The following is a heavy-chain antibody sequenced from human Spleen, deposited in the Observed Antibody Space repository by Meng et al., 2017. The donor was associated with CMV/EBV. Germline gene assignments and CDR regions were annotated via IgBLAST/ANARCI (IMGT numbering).Heavy chain of an antibody. V-gene: IGHV3-30*02. D-gene: IGHD2-2*02. J-gene: IGHJ5*02. CDR2: IRYDGSNK. CDR1: GVTFSSYG. Sequence: SGVTFSSYGMHWVRQAPGKGLEWVAFIRYDGSNKYYADSVKGRFTVSRDNSKNTLYLQMNSLRAEDTAVYYCAKDRVPAAIENWFDPWGQGTLVTVSS. CDR3: AKDRVPAAIENWFDP.